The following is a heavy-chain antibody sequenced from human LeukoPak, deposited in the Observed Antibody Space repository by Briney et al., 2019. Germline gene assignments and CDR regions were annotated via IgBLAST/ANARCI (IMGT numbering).Heavy chain of an antibody. CDR1: GLTFINYA. Sequence: HPGGSLRLSCAASGLTFINYAMTWVRQAPGKGLEWVSAISGSGDSTFNSDSVKGRFTISRDNSKNTLYLQMNSLRAEDTALYYCATSTVAKYDYWGQGTLVAVSS. CDR3: ATSTVAKYDY. V-gene: IGHV3-23*01. J-gene: IGHJ4*02. D-gene: IGHD4-11*01. CDR2: ISGSGDST.